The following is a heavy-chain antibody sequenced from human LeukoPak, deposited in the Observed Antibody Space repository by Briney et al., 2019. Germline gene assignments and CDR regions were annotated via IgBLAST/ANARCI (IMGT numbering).Heavy chain of an antibody. CDR2: ISAYNGNT. CDR3: ARDMPSIHICSSTSCYGFDP. V-gene: IGHV1-18*01. CDR1: GYTFTSYG. Sequence: ASVKVSCKASGYTFTSYGISWVRQAPGQGLEWMGWISAYNGNTNYAQKLQGRVTMTTDTSTSTAYMELRSLRSDDTAVYYCARDMPSIHICSSTSCYGFDPWGQGTLVTVSS. J-gene: IGHJ5*02. D-gene: IGHD2-2*01.